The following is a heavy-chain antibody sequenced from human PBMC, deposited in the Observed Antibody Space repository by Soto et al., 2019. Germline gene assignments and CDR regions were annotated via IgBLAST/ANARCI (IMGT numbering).Heavy chain of an antibody. V-gene: IGHV6-1*01. J-gene: IGHJ4*02. CDR2: TYYRSKWYN. CDR1: GDRVSSNSAA. D-gene: IGHD3-22*01. Sequence: SQTLSLTCAISGDRVSSNSAAWNWIRQSPSRGLEWLGRTYYRSKWYNDYAVSVKSRITINPDTSKNQFSLQLNSVTPEDTAVYFCARLRDYYDSSGYFSEALDYWGQGTLVTVSS. CDR3: ARLRDYYDSSGYFSEALDY.